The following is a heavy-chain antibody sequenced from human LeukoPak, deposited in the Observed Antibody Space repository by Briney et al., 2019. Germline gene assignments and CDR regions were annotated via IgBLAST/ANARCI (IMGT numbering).Heavy chain of an antibody. V-gene: IGHV4-34*01. CDR1: GGSFSGYY. J-gene: IGHJ4*02. CDR3: ASDAWGTGKFDY. CDR2: INHSGST. Sequence: ASETLSLTCAVYGGSFSGYYWSWIRQPPGKGLEWIGEINHSGSTNYNPSLKSRVTISVDTSKNQFSLKLSSVTAADTAVYYCASDAWGTGKFDYWGQGTLVTVSS. D-gene: IGHD7-27*01.